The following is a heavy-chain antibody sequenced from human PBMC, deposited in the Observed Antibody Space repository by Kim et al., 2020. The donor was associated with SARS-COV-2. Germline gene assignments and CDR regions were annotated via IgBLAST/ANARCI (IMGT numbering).Heavy chain of an antibody. J-gene: IGHJ3*01. CDR2: IKSDVSTI. D-gene: IGHD6-25*01. CDR3: ARGSSEIGAAFDV. Sequence: GGSLRLSCEASGFTFSTYWMHWVRQAPGKGLVWVARIKSDVSTISYADSVKGRFSISRDNAKNALYLQMHSLRAEDTAVYYCARGSSEIGAAFDVWGQGTVGTVSS. CDR1: GFTFSTYW. V-gene: IGHV3-74*01.